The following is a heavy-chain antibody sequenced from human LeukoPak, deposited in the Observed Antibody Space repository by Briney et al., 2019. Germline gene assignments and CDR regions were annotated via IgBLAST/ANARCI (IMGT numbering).Heavy chain of an antibody. D-gene: IGHD3-9*01. CDR3: VRESRYFDWFPIMDV. CDR1: GFTFSSYW. CDR2: IKQDGSEK. J-gene: IGHJ6*02. Sequence: GGSLRLSCAASGFTFSSYWMGWVRQAPGKGLEWVANIKQDGSEKYYVDSVKGRFTISRDNAKNSLYLQMNSLRAEDTAVYYCVRESRYFDWFPIMDVWGQGTTVTVSS. V-gene: IGHV3-7*01.